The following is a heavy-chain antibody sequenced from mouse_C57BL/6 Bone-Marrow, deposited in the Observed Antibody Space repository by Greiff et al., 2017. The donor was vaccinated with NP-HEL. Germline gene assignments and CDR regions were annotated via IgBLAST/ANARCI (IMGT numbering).Heavy chain of an antibody. D-gene: IGHD2-4*01. Sequence: QVQLQQPGAELVKPGASVKLSCKASGYTFTSYWMHWVKQRPGQGLEWIGMIHPNSGSTNYNEKFKSKATLTVDKSSSTAYMQLSSLTSEDSAVYYCASGIYYDYDGYYFDYWGQGTTLTVSS. CDR1: GYTFTSYW. CDR2: IHPNSGST. V-gene: IGHV1-64*01. J-gene: IGHJ2*01. CDR3: ASGIYYDYDGYYFDY.